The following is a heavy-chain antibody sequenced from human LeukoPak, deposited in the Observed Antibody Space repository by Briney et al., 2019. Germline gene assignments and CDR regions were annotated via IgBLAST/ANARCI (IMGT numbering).Heavy chain of an antibody. J-gene: IGHJ4*02. Sequence: SETLSLTCTVSGGSISSSSYYWGWIRQPPGKGLEGIGGIYYSGSTYYNPSLKSRVTISVDTSKNQFSLKLSSVTAADTAVYYCASYDFWSGYPRSYYFDYWGQGTLVTVSS. CDR1: GGSISSSSYY. V-gene: IGHV4-39*01. D-gene: IGHD3-3*01. CDR3: ASYDFWSGYPRSYYFDY. CDR2: IYYSGST.